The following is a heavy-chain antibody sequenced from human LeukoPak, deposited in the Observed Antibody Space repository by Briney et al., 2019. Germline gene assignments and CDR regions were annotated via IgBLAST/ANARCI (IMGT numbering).Heavy chain of an antibody. D-gene: IGHD5-18*01. CDR2: IRYDGGNK. J-gene: IGHJ4*02. CDR3: ERALSAMVPEY. Sequence: GGSRRLAWAAAGFTFSTYGMHWVRQAPGKVLGWLAVIRYDGGNKYYGDSVRGRFTISRENSKNTLYLKMNSLSAEDTAMYHCERALSAMVPEYWGQGTLLTVSS. CDR1: GFTFSTYG. V-gene: IGHV3-33*01.